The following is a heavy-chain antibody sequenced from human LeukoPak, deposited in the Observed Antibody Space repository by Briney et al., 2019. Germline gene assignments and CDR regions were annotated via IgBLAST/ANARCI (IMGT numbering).Heavy chain of an antibody. Sequence: SETLSLTCDVSGGSISSENWWSWVRQSPEKGLEWIGEIYHSGSINYNSSLKSRGTISVDKSKNQLSLKLSSVTAADTAVYYCARHPRPHYDILTGYYNHYFDYWGQGTLVTVSS. J-gene: IGHJ4*02. CDR2: IYHSGSI. D-gene: IGHD3-9*01. V-gene: IGHV4-4*02. CDR1: GGSISSENW. CDR3: ARHPRPHYDILTGYYNHYFDY.